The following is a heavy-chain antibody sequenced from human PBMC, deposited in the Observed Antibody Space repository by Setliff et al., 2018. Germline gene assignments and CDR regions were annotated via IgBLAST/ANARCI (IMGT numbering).Heavy chain of an antibody. J-gene: IGHJ4*02. CDR2: TTGSGGDR. D-gene: IGHD3-16*01. CDR1: GLTFRTYA. Sequence: GGSLRLSCAASGLTFRTYAMSWVRQAPGKGLEWVSSTTGSGGDRDYADSVKGRFTISRDNSKNTLYLQMSSLRAEDTAVYYCAKYVKKFAHFDYWGQGTLVTVSS. V-gene: IGHV3-23*01. CDR3: AKYVKKFAHFDY.